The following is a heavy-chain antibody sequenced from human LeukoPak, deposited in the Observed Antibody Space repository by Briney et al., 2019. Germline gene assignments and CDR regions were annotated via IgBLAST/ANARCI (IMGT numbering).Heavy chain of an antibody. CDR3: VRSSSLVRGVIILTSNHHGIH. V-gene: IGHV1-46*01. CDR2: INPVSGST. Sequence: ASVKVSCKTSGYTFSNYYMQWVRQAPGQGLEWMGIINPVSGSTTYPQKFQGRVTMTRDTSTSTVYMELSSLKSEDTAVYYCVRSSSLVRGVIILTSNHHGIHWGQGTLVTVTS. CDR1: GYTFSNYY. D-gene: IGHD3-10*01. J-gene: IGHJ4*02.